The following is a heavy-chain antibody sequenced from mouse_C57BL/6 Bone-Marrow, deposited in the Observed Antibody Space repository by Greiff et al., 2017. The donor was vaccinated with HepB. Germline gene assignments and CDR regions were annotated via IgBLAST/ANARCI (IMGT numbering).Heavy chain of an antibody. CDR3: AREGANYYGTFDY. Sequence: VQLQQSGAELVRPGTSVKMSCKASGYTFTNYWIGWAKQRPGHGLEWIGDIYPGGGYTNYNEKFKGKATLTADKSSSTAYMQFSSLTSEDSAIYYCAREGANYYGTFDYWGQGTTLTVSS. CDR2: IYPGGGYT. J-gene: IGHJ2*01. CDR1: GYTFTNYW. V-gene: IGHV1-63*01. D-gene: IGHD1-1*01.